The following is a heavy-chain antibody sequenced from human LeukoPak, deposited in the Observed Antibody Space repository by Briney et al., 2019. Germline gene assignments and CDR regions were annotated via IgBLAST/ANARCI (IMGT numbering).Heavy chain of an antibody. Sequence: SETLSLTCAVADDSFTSHYWTWTRQPPGKGLEWIGYISYIGSTNYNPSLKSRVTISINTYKNQFSLKLSSVTAADTAEYYCARDLVTVTKGFDIWGQGTMVSVSS. V-gene: IGHV4-59*11. J-gene: IGHJ3*02. CDR3: ARDLVTVTKGFDI. CDR2: ISYIGST. CDR1: DDSFTSHY. D-gene: IGHD4-17*01.